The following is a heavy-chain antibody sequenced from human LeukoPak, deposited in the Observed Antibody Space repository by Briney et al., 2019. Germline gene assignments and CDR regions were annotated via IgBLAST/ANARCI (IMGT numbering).Heavy chain of an antibody. D-gene: IGHD6-13*01. Sequence: PSETLSLTCTVSGGSISSSSYYWGWIRQPPGKGLEWIGSIYYSGSTYYNPSLKSRVTISVDTSKNQFSLKLSSVTAADTAVYYCATISSSWDDYYYYYMDVWGKGTTVTISS. CDR3: ATISSSWDDYYYYYMDV. J-gene: IGHJ6*03. V-gene: IGHV4-39*01. CDR2: IYYSGST. CDR1: GGSISSSSYY.